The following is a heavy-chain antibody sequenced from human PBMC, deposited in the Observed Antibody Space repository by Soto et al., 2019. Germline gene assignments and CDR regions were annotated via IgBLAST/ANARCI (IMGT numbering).Heavy chain of an antibody. D-gene: IGHD2-2*02. J-gene: IGHJ6*02. CDR2: INHSGST. Sequence: LSLAGAGYDGSFSGYYWSWIRQPPGKGLEWIGEINHSGSTNYNPSLKSRVTISVDTSKNQFSLKLSSVTAADTAVYYCARGNFQMLHRYYYYGMDVWGQRTTVTVPS. V-gene: IGHV4-34*01. CDR3: ARGNFQMLHRYYYYGMDV. CDR1: DGSFSGYY.